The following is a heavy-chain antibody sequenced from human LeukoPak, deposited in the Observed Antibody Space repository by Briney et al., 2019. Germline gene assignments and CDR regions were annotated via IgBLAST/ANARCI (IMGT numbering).Heavy chain of an antibody. CDR1: GFTFRSYW. V-gene: IGHV3-74*01. Sequence: GGSLRLSCAASGFTFRSYWMHWVRQAPGKGLVWVLGINNDGSTTRYADSVKGRFTISRDNAKNTLYVQMNGLRVEDTAVYYCARGVGYYDSTFDLWGRGTLVTVSS. CDR2: INNDGSTT. D-gene: IGHD3-22*01. J-gene: IGHJ2*01. CDR3: ARGVGYYDSTFDL.